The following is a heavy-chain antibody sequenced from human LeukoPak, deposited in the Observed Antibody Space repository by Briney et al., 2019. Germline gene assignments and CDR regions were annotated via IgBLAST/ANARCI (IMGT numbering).Heavy chain of an antibody. V-gene: IGHV1-18*01. J-gene: IGHJ3*02. CDR2: ISAYNGNT. D-gene: IGHD3-10*01. CDR3: ARYRHYYGSGSWSFDI. Sequence: ASVKVSCKASGYTFTSYGISWVRQAPGQGLEWMGWISAYNGNTNYAQKLQGRVTMTTDTSTSTAYMELRSLRSDDTAVYYCARYRHYYGSGSWSFDIWGQGTMVTVSS. CDR1: GYTFTSYG.